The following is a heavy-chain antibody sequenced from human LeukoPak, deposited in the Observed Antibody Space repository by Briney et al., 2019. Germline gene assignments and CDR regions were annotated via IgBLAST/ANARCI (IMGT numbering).Heavy chain of an antibody. CDR2: IYTSGST. CDR1: GASISSYD. CDR3: TRDMLVRGYYYGMDV. D-gene: IGHD3-10*01. V-gene: IGHV4-4*07. Sequence: PPPSMNLPCTVSGASISSYDWNWIRQAAGKGLDLIRSIYTSGSTNYSPSLKSRVTMSLDTSKNQFSLNLNSVTAADTAVYYCTRDMLVRGYYYGMDVWGQGTTVTVSS. J-gene: IGHJ6*02.